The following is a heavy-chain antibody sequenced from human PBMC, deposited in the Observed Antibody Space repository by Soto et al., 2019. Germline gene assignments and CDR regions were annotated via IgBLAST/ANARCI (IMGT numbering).Heavy chain of an antibody. J-gene: IGHJ3*02. Sequence: EVQLLESGGGLVQPGGSLRLPCAASGFIFNNYAMNWVRQAPGKGLEWVSVISGGGGTTYYADSVNGRFTISRDNSKNTLYLKMSRLRAEDTARYCCAKGKTYVAKDAFDIWGQGTMVTVSS. CDR2: ISGGGGTT. V-gene: IGHV3-23*01. CDR1: GFIFNNYA. CDR3: AKGKTYVAKDAFDI. D-gene: IGHD3-16*01.